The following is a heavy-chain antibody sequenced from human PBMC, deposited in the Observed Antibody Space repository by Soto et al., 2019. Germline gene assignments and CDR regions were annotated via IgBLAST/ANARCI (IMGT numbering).Heavy chain of an antibody. J-gene: IGHJ5*01. CDR1: GFSFSVSP. V-gene: IGHV3-30-3*01. Sequence: QVQLVESGGGVVQPGRSLRLSCAASGFSFSVSPMHWVRQAPGKGPEWVALISNDGTKKFYADSVKGRFSISRDNSKSTLYLQVDSLRPEDSAVYYCARDPKTSGGQNWAFNDFDSWGQGTLVTVSS. CDR3: ARDPKTSGGQNWAFNDFDS. CDR2: ISNDGTKK. D-gene: IGHD7-27*01.